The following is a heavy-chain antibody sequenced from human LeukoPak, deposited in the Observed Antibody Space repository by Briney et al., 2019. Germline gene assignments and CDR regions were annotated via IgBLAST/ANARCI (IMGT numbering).Heavy chain of an antibody. CDR1: GYTFTTYS. J-gene: IGHJ4*02. CDR2: ISAYNGNT. CDR3: ARDPLVVGATLPDY. D-gene: IGHD1-26*01. V-gene: IGHV1-18*01. Sequence: ASVKVSCKASGYTFTTYSISWVRQAPGQGLEWMGWISAYNGNTNYAQKLQGRVTMTTDTSTSTAYMELRSLRSDDTAVYYCARDPLVVGATLPDYWGQGTLVTVSS.